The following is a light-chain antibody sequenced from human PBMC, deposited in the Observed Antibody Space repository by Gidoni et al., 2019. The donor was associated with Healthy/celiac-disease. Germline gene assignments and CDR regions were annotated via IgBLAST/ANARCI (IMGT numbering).Light chain of an antibody. J-gene: IGKJ4*01. CDR2: GAS. Sequence: EIELPLSPGTLSLSTGERATLSVRASQSVRSSYLAWYQQKPGQAPRLLIYGASSMATGIPHRFSGSGSGTDFSLTISRLVPPDFVVYYCQQYGSSPLTFGGGTKVEIK. V-gene: IGKV3-20*01. CDR3: QQYGSSPLT. CDR1: QSVRSSY.